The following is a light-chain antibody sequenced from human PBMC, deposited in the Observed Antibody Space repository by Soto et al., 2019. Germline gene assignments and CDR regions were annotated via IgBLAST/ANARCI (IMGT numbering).Light chain of an antibody. CDR2: GAS. V-gene: IGKV3-20*01. J-gene: IGKJ1*01. CDR3: QRDDNSSWT. CDR1: QSVTSTY. Sequence: PQAPVSLSLSPGEKATLSCRAVQSVTSTYMAWYQQKPGQAPRLLIYGASNRATGIPDRFSGSGSGTDFTLTISRLEPEDFAVYYCQRDDNSSWTFGQGTKVDIK.